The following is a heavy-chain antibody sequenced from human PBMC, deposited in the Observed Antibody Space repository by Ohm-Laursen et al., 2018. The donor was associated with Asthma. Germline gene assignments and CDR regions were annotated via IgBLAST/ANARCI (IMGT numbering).Heavy chain of an antibody. D-gene: IGHD1-26*01. CDR2: ISTASSFI. CDR1: GYTFSRYS. CDR3: ARIGPEWELPGREYSLHH. V-gene: IGHV3-21*01. Sequence: SLRLSCTASGYTFSRYSIHWVRQIPGKGLAWVASISTASSFIYYVDSVRARCTTARDNAKYSVYLQMNSLRAEDTALYYCARIGPEWELPGREYSLHHWGQGTQVTVSS. J-gene: IGHJ1*01.